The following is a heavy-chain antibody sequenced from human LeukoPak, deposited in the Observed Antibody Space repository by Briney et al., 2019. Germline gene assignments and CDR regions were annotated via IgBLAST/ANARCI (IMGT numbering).Heavy chain of an antibody. D-gene: IGHD6-13*01. CDR3: ARLYIAAAGTFDY. V-gene: IGHV4-34*01. J-gene: IGHJ4*02. CDR1: GGSFSGYY. CDR2: INHSGST. Sequence: PSETLSLTCAVYGGSFSGYYWSWIRQPPGKGLEWIGEINHSGSTNYNPSLKSRVTISVDKSKNQFSLKLSSVTAADTAVYYCARLYIAAAGTFDYWGQGTLVTVSS.